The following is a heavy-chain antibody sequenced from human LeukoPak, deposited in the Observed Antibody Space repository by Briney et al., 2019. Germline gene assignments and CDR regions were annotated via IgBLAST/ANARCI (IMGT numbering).Heavy chain of an antibody. Sequence: ASVKVSCKASGYTFTGYYMHWVRQAPGQGLEWMGWINPNSGGTNYAQKFQGRVTMTRDTSISTAYMELSRLRSDDTAVYYCASLLAAAGSYYFDYWGQGTLVTVPS. J-gene: IGHJ4*02. CDR2: INPNSGGT. CDR1: GYTFTGYY. V-gene: IGHV1-2*02. CDR3: ASLLAAAGSYYFDY. D-gene: IGHD6-13*01.